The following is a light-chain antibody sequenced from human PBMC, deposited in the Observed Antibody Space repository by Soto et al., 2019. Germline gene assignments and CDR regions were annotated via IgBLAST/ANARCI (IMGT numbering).Light chain of an antibody. CDR3: LQDYVYPWT. J-gene: IGKJ1*01. CDR2: EAS. Sequence: AIPVNQSPSSLYASVGDRVNISCRASQGIGNDLGWYQQKPGKAPKLLIYEASTLQTGVASRFSGSGSGTDFTLTISSLQPEDFATYYCLQDYVYPWTFGQGTKVEVK. V-gene: IGKV1-6*01. CDR1: QGIGND.